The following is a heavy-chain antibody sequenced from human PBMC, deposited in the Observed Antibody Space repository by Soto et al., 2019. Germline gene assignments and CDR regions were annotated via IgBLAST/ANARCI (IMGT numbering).Heavy chain of an antibody. Sequence: ESGGGLVKPGGSLRLSCAASGFTFSNAWMSWVRQAPGKGLEWVGRIKSKTDGGTTDYAAPVKGRFTISRDDSKNTLYLQMNSLKTEDTAVYYCTTPREGQQWLQPFDYWGQGTLVTVSS. D-gene: IGHD6-19*01. CDR3: TTPREGQQWLQPFDY. V-gene: IGHV3-15*01. CDR1: GFTFSNAW. J-gene: IGHJ4*02. CDR2: IKSKTDGGTT.